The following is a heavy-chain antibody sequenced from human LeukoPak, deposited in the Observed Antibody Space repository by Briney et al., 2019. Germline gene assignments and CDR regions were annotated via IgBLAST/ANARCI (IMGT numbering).Heavy chain of an antibody. D-gene: IGHD3-10*02. CDR3: ARGMPGAYVYYFDY. Sequence: ASVKVSCKASGYTFTGYYMHWVRQAPGQGLEWMGWINPNSGGTNYAQKFQGRVTMTRDTSASTVYIELSSLRSEDTAVYYCARGMPGAYVYYFDYWGQGTLVTVSS. CDR1: GYTFTGYY. J-gene: IGHJ4*02. CDR2: INPNSGGT. V-gene: IGHV1-2*02.